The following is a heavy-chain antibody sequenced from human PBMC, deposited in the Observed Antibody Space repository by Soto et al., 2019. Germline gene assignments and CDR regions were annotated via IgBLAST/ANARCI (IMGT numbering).Heavy chain of an antibody. CDR1: GFTFSSYG. CDR2: IWHDGSNK. D-gene: IGHD1-26*01. Sequence: QVQLVESGGGVVQPGRSLRLSCAASGFTFSSYGMHWVRQAPGKGLEWVAVIWHDGSNKYYADSVKGRFIISRDNPKNTLDLQLNSLRAEDTAVYYCARAQYSVSSIRMDVWGPGTTVTVSS. V-gene: IGHV3-33*01. J-gene: IGHJ6*02. CDR3: ARAQYSVSSIRMDV.